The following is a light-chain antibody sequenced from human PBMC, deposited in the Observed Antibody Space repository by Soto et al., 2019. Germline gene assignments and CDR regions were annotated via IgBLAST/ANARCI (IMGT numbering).Light chain of an antibody. CDR2: DAS. CDR1: QDITSY. CDR3: QHCDYPPI. Sequence: DIQMTQSPSSLSASVGDRVTITCQASQDITSYLHWYQHKPGKAPKLLIYDASILEAGVPSRFSGSGAGTDFTFTISSLQPEVVATYYCQHCDYPPIFGPGTTVDFK. V-gene: IGKV1-33*01. J-gene: IGKJ3*01.